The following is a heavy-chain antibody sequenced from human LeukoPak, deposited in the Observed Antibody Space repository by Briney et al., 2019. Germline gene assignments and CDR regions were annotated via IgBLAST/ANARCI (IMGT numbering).Heavy chain of an antibody. J-gene: IGHJ6*02. CDR3: ARVLDYYYYYGMDV. V-gene: IGHV1-2*02. Sequence: ASVKVSCKASVYTFTGYYMHWVRQAPGQALEWMGWINPNSGGTNYAQKFQGRVTMTRDTSISTAYMELSRLRSDDTAVYYCARVLDYYYYYGMDVWGQGTTVTVSS. CDR1: VYTFTGYY. CDR2: INPNSGGT.